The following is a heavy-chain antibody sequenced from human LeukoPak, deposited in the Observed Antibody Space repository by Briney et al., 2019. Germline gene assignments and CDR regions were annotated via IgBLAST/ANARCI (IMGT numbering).Heavy chain of an antibody. CDR2: IYSGGST. CDR3: AKNDFGDYAYFDY. Sequence: GGSLRLSCAASGFTVSSNYMSWVRQAPGKGLEWVSVIYSGGSTYYADSVKGRFTISRDNSKNTLYLQLNSLRAEDTAVYYCAKNDFGDYAYFDYWGQGTLVTVSS. V-gene: IGHV3-53*01. J-gene: IGHJ4*02. CDR1: GFTVSSNY. D-gene: IGHD4-17*01.